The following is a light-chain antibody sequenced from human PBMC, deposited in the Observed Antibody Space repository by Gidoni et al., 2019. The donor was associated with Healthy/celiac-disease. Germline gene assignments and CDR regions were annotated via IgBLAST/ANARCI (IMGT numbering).Light chain of an antibody. V-gene: IGKV3-20*01. CDR3: QQYDYSPKT. Sequence: EIVLTQSPGTLSLSQGERATRSCRASQSVSSNYLTWYQQTPGQAPRLLLYGASSRDTGIQDRFSGSGSGTDFTLTISRLELEDFAVYYCQQYDYSPKTFGQGTKLEIK. CDR2: GAS. CDR1: QSVSSNY. J-gene: IGKJ2*01.